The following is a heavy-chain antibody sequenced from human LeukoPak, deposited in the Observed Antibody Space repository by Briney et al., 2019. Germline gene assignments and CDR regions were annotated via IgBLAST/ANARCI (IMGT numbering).Heavy chain of an antibody. V-gene: IGHV7-4-1*02. J-gene: IGHJ4*02. Sequence: ASVKVSCKASGYAFTSYAMNWVRQAPGQGLEWMGWINTNTGNPTYAQGFTGRFVFSLDTSVSTAYLQISSLKAEDTAVYYCARGVPMVRGVMPDYWGQGTLVTVSS. CDR2: INTNTGNP. CDR1: GYAFTSYA. CDR3: ARGVPMVRGVMPDY. D-gene: IGHD3-10*01.